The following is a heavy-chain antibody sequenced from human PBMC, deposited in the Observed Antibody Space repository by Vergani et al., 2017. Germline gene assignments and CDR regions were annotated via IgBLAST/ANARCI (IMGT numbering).Heavy chain of an antibody. CDR2: IYYSGST. D-gene: IGHD6-6*01. CDR3: AGSPLRSSLAAPIDY. Sequence: QVQLQESGPGLVKPSETLSLTCTVSGGSISSYYWGWIRQPPGKGLEWIGSIYYSGSTYYNPSLKSRVTISVDTSKDQFSLKLNSVTAADTAVYYCAGSPLRSSLAAPIDYWGQGTLVTVSS. V-gene: IGHV4-39*07. J-gene: IGHJ4*02. CDR1: GGSISSYY.